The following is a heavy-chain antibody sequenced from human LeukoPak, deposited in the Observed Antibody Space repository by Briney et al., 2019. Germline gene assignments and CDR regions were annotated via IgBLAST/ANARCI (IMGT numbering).Heavy chain of an antibody. CDR3: ARGEPLYLSSSPGDY. Sequence: ASVKASCKASGYTFTGYYMHWVRQAPGQGLEWMGWINPNCGGTNYAQKFQGRVTMTRDTSISTAYMELSRLRSDDTAVYYCARGEPLYLSSSPGDYWGQGTLVTVSS. CDR2: INPNCGGT. V-gene: IGHV1-2*02. J-gene: IGHJ4*02. CDR1: GYTFTGYY. D-gene: IGHD6-6*01.